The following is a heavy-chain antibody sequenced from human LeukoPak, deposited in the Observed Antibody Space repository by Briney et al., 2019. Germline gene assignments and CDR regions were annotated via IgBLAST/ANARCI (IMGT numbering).Heavy chain of an antibody. V-gene: IGHV4-61*02. CDR3: ARITLDYTVDY. J-gene: IGHJ4*02. D-gene: IGHD4-11*01. CDR2: IYTSGST. Sequence: SETLSLTCTVSGGSISSGSYYWSWIRQPAGKGLEWIGRIYTSGSTNYNPSLKSRVTISVDTSKNQFSLKLSSVTAADTAVYYCARITLDYTVDYWGQGTLVTVSS. CDR1: GGSISSGSYY.